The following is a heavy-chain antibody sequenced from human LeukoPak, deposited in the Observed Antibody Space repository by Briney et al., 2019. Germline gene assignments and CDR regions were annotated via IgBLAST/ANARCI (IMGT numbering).Heavy chain of an antibody. CDR3: ARVSGTHNWNDGNYYYYYMDV. J-gene: IGHJ6*03. Sequence: SQTLSLTCTVSGGSISSGGYYWSWIRQHPGKGLEWIGYIYYSGSTYYNPSLKSRVTISVDTSKNQFSLKLSSVTAADTAVYYCARVSGTHNWNDGNYYYYYMDVWGKGTTVTVSS. V-gene: IGHV4-31*03. CDR2: IYYSGST. D-gene: IGHD1-1*01. CDR1: GGSISSGGYY.